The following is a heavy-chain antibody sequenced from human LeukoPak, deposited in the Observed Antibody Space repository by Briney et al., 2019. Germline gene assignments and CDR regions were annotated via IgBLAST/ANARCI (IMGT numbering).Heavy chain of an antibody. CDR1: GYTFTDYR. CDR2: VDREDGET. Sequence: ASVKVSCKVSGYTFTDYRMHWVQQAPGKGLEWMGLVDREDGETIYAEKFQGRVTITADTSTDTAYMEMSSLRSEDTAVCYCAKDLTAYDSSGYNWFDPWGQGTLVTVSS. V-gene: IGHV1-69-2*01. J-gene: IGHJ5*01. D-gene: IGHD3-22*01. CDR3: AKDLTAYDSSGYNWFDP.